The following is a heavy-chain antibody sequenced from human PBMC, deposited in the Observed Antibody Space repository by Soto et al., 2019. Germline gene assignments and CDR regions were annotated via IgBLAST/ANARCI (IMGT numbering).Heavy chain of an antibody. CDR2: ISAYNGNT. V-gene: IGHV1-18*01. J-gene: IGHJ4*02. Sequence: QVQLVQSGAEVKKPGASVKVSCKASGYTFTSYGISWVRQAPGQGLEWMGWISAYNGNTNYAQKLQGRVTMTTDTSTSTAYMEQRSPRSDGTAADYCARAPDRPRNYRPFMVEYRGQGTLVTV. CDR1: GYTFTSYG. CDR3: ARAPDRPRNYRPFMVEY. D-gene: IGHD1-7*01.